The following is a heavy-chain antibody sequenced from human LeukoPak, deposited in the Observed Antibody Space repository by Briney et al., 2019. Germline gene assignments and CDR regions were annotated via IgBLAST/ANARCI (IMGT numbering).Heavy chain of an antibody. CDR1: GGTFSSYA. V-gene: IGHV1-69*13. D-gene: IGHD2-2*01. Sequence: ASVKVSCKASGGTFSSYAISWVRQAPGQGLEWMGGIIPIFGTANYAQKFQGRVTITADESTSTAYMELSRLRSDDTAVYYCAREGYCSSTSCQRPYYYYYYYMDVWGKGTTVTVSS. J-gene: IGHJ6*03. CDR3: AREGYCSSTSCQRPYYYYYYYMDV. CDR2: IIPIFGTA.